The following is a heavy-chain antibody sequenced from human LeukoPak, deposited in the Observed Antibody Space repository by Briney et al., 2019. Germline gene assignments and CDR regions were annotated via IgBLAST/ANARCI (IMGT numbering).Heavy chain of an antibody. D-gene: IGHD2-2*01. CDR3: AGEDQPRRLSTRFFDP. CDR2: ISAYNGNT. V-gene: IGHV1-18*01. J-gene: IGHJ5*02. CDR1: GNSFTKFG. Sequence: ASVKVSCKASGNSFTKFGINWVRQAPGQGLEWMGWISAYNGNTNYAQRFQSRVTMTTDTSTSTAYMELRSLRSDDTAVYYCAGEDQPRRLSTRFFDPWGQGTLVTVSS.